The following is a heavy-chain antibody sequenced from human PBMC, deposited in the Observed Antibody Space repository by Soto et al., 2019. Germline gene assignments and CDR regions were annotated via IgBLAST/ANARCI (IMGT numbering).Heavy chain of an antibody. CDR1: GYTFTSYY. CDR2: INPSGGST. CDR3: ARVSAGDAFDL. V-gene: IGHV1-46*01. Sequence: QVQLVQSGAEVKKPGASVKVSCKASGYTFTSYYMHWVRQAPGQGLEWMGIINPSGGSTSYAQKFRCMVTMTRDTSTSTVYMELSSLRSEDTAVYYCARVSAGDAFDLWGQGTMVTVSS. J-gene: IGHJ3*01. D-gene: IGHD3-10*01.